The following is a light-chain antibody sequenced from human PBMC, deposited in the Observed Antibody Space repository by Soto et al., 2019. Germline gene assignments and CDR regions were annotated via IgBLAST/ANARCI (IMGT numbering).Light chain of an antibody. CDR3: ASWDHSLSGYV. CDR2: ESN. V-gene: IGLV1-51*02. J-gene: IGLJ1*01. Sequence: QSVLTQPPSGSAAPGQKVTISCFGTISNIGNNYVSWYQQLPGAAPTLLIYESNRRPTGIPDRFSGSKSATSATLDITGLQTGDEADYHCASWDHSLSGYVFGSGTKVTAL. CDR1: ISNIGNNY.